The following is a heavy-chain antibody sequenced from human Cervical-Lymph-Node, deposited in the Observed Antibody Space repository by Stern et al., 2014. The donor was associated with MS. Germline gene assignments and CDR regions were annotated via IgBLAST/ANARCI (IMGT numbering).Heavy chain of an antibody. CDR2: NIPIFGTA. Sequence: QLGQAGAEVEKPWSSVKVSCKASGGTFSSYANRWGRQAPGQGPEGLGGNIPIFGTANYAQKFQGRVTITADESTSTAYMELSSLRSEDTAVYYCARGVGDTNPLDYWGQGTLVTVSS. CDR1: GGTFSSYA. V-gene: IGHV1-69*01. J-gene: IGHJ4*02. D-gene: IGHD1-26*01. CDR3: ARGVGDTNPLDY.